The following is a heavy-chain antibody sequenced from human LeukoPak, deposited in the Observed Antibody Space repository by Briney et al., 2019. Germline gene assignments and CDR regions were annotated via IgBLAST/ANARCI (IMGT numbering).Heavy chain of an antibody. V-gene: IGHV1-69*06. CDR2: IIPIFGTA. J-gene: IGHJ4*02. Sequence: SVKVYCKAYGGTFSSYAISWVRQAPGQGLEWMGGIIPIFGTANYAQKFQGRVTITADKSTSTAYMELSSLRSEDTAVYYCASLGGDIVATIDYWGQGTLVTVSS. D-gene: IGHD5-12*01. CDR3: ASLGGDIVATIDY. CDR1: GGTFSSYA.